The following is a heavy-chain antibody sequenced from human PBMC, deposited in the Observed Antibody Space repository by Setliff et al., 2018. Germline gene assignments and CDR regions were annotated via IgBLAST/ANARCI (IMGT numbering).Heavy chain of an antibody. CDR3: VRGIGTP. J-gene: IGHJ5*02. V-gene: IGHV4-34*01. CDR1: GGSFSDSY. Sequence: PSETLSLTCAVYGGSFSDSYWSWIRQPPGKGLEWIGDINYLGNTNYNPSLKTRVTISVDTSKNQFSLKLNSVNDADTAVYYCVRGIGTPWGQGTLVTVSS. D-gene: IGHD1-1*01. CDR2: INYLGNT.